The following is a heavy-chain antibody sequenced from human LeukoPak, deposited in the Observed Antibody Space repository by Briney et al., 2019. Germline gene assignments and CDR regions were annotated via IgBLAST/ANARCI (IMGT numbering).Heavy chain of an antibody. V-gene: IGHV4-61*01. CDR1: GGSISSGSYY. CDR3: ARDRSGHIYDRFDS. J-gene: IGHJ4*02. CDR2: VYHSGTS. Sequence: PSETLSLTCTVSGGSISSGSYYWSWIRQPPGKGLEWIASVYHSGTSSYSPSLRSRVTISVDTSKNQFSLRVTSVTAADTALYYCARDRSGHIYDRFDSWGQGALVTVSS. D-gene: IGHD5/OR15-5a*01.